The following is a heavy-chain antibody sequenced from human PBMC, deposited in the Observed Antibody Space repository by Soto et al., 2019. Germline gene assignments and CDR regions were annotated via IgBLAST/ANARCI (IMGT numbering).Heavy chain of an antibody. Sequence: EVQLVESGGGLVQPGGSLRLSCAASGFTFSTYWMHWVRQAPGKGLVWVSRINSDGSSTSYADSVKGRFTISRDNAKNTLYLQMNSLRAEDTAVYSCSTLVVPAAPLSYWGQGTLVTVSS. V-gene: IGHV3-74*01. J-gene: IGHJ4*02. D-gene: IGHD2-2*01. CDR3: STLVVPAAPLSY. CDR1: GFTFSTYW. CDR2: INSDGSST.